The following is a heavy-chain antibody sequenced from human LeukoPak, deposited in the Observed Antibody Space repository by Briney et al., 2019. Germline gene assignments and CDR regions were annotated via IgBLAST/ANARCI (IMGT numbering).Heavy chain of an antibody. CDR3: AAAGKWFPAPYFDY. V-gene: IGHV1-2*02. J-gene: IGHJ4*02. D-gene: IGHD3-22*01. Sequence: GASVKVSCKASGYTFTCYYMHWVRQAPGQGLEWMGWINPNSGGTNYAQKFQGRVTMTRDTSISTAYMELSRLRSDDTAVYYCAAAGKWFPAPYFDYWGQGTLVTVSS. CDR1: GYTFTCYY. CDR2: INPNSGGT.